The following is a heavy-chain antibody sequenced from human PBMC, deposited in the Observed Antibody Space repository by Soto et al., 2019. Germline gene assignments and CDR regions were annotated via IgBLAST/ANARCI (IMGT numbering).Heavy chain of an antibody. V-gene: IGHV1-8*01. D-gene: IGHD6-13*01. CDR2: MNPNSGNT. J-gene: IGHJ6*02. Sequence: QVQLVQSGAEVKKPGASVKVSCKASGYTFTSYDINWVRQATGQGLEWMGWMNPNSGNTGYAQKFQGRVTMTRNTYISTAYMELSSLRSEDTAVYYCARVSSSWYLSSYYYGMDVWGQGTTVTVSS. CDR1: GYTFTSYD. CDR3: ARVSSSWYLSSYYYGMDV.